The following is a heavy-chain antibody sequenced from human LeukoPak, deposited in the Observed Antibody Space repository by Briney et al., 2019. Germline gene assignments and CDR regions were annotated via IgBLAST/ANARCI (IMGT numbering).Heavy chain of an antibody. CDR2: IYYSGST. V-gene: IGHV4-59*01. CDR1: GGSISSYY. Sequence: PSETLSLTCTVSGGSISSYYWSWIRQPPGKGLEWIGYIYYSGSTNYNPSLKNRVTISVDTSKNQFSLKLSSVTAADTAVYYCARDTESGSYSYWGQGTLVTVSS. D-gene: IGHD1-26*01. CDR3: ARDTESGSYSY. J-gene: IGHJ4*02.